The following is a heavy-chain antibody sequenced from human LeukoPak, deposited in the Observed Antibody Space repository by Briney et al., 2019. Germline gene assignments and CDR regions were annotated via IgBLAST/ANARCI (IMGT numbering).Heavy chain of an antibody. Sequence: GGSLRLSCAASEFTFSSYAMHWVRQAPGKGLEYVSGISNNGGSTNYVNSVKGRFTISRDNSKNTLYLQMGNLRAEDMAVYYCARYYYDGSGRYDYWGQGTQVTVSS. CDR3: ARYYYDGSGRYDY. D-gene: IGHD3-22*01. J-gene: IGHJ4*02. CDR1: EFTFSSYA. CDR2: ISNNGGST. V-gene: IGHV3-64*01.